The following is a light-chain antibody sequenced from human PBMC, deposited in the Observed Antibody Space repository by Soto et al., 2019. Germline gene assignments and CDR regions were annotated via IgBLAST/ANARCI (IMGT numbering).Light chain of an antibody. Sequence: DIKMTQSPSTLAASLGDRVPITCRASQSISGWLAWYQQKPGKAPKLLIYDVSSLESGVPSRFRGSGSGTEFTLAISSLQPDDFETYYCQQYNSYPWTFGQGTKVDIK. CDR2: DVS. J-gene: IGKJ1*01. CDR1: QSISGW. CDR3: QQYNSYPWT. V-gene: IGKV1-5*01.